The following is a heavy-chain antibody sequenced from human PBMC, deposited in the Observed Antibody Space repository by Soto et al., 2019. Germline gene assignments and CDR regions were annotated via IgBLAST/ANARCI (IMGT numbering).Heavy chain of an antibody. D-gene: IGHD2-21*02. J-gene: IGHJ6*02. V-gene: IGHV3-53*01. CDR2: IYSGGST. CDR1: GFTVSSNY. Sequence: PGGSLRLSCAASGFTVSSNYMSWVRQAPGKGLEWVSVIYSGGSTYYADSVKGRFTISRDNSKNTLYLQMNSLRAEDTAVYYCASGLKEGDYCYYYGMDVWGQGTTVTVSS. CDR3: ASGLKEGDYCYYYGMDV.